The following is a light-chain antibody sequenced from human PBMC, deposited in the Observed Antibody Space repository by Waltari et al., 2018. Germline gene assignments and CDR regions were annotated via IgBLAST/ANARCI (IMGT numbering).Light chain of an antibody. CDR3: QQGNDFPLT. CDR1: HDISRS. J-gene: IGKJ4*01. V-gene: IGKV1-12*01. CDR2: DAF. Sequence: DTQMTQSPSSVFASVGYRVTITCRASHDISRSLGWYQQKPGKAPKFLIYDAFTLESGVPSRFSGRGSGREFTLTISSLQPEDFSTYYCQQGNDFPLTFGGGTKVEMK.